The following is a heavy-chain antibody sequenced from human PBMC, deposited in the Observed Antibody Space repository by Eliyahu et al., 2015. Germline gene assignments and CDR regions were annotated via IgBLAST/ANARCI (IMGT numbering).Heavy chain of an antibody. D-gene: IGHD6-19*01. CDR2: XSAYNGNT. CDR3: ASGRIGYSSGWYQGIFDY. J-gene: IGHJ4*02. Sequence: QVQLVQSGAEVKKPGASVKVSCKASGYTFTSYGISWVRQAPXQGLEWMGWXSAYNGNTNYAQKLQGRVTMTTDTSTSTAYMELRSLRSDDTAVYYCASGRIGYSSGWYQGIFDYWGQGTLVTVSS. CDR1: GYTFTSYG. V-gene: IGHV1-18*01.